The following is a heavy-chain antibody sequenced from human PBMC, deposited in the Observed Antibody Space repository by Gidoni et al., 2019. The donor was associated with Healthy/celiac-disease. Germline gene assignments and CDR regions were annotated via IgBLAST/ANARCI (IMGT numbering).Heavy chain of an antibody. CDR1: GFTFSSCG. V-gene: IGHV3-30*18. CDR2: ISYDVSNK. J-gene: IGHJ4*02. Sequence: QVQLVESGGGVVPPGRSLRLSCAASGFTFSSCGMHWVRQAPGKGLAGGAVISYDVSNKYYADAVKGRFTIPIDNSKNTLYLQMNSLRAEDTAVYYCAKDRDRIAVAAFDYWGQGTLVTVSS. D-gene: IGHD6-19*01. CDR3: AKDRDRIAVAAFDY.